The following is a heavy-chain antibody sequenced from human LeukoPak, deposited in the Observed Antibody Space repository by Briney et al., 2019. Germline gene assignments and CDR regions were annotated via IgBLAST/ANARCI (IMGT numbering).Heavy chain of an antibody. D-gene: IGHD3-10*01. Sequence: AASVKVSCKASGYTFTGYYMHWVRQAPGQGLEWMGWINPNSGGTNYAQKFQGRVTMTRDTSISTAYMELSRLRSDDTAVYYCARKLGSGSYYEPQYYFDYWGQGTLVTVSS. CDR2: INPNSGGT. V-gene: IGHV1-2*02. CDR3: ARKLGSGSYYEPQYYFDY. CDR1: GYTFTGYY. J-gene: IGHJ4*02.